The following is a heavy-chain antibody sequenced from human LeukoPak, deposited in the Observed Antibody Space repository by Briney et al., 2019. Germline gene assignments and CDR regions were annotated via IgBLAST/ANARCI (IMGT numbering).Heavy chain of an antibody. D-gene: IGHD3-10*01. CDR3: ARDPGSGSNWFDP. CDR1: GFTFSSYL. Sequence: GGSLRLSCAASGFTFSSYLMHWVRQAPCKGLVWVSRINSDGSSTSYADSVKGRFTISRDNAKNTLYLQMNSLRAEDTAVYYCARDPGSGSNWFDPWGQGTLVTVSS. V-gene: IGHV3-74*01. CDR2: INSDGSST. J-gene: IGHJ5*02.